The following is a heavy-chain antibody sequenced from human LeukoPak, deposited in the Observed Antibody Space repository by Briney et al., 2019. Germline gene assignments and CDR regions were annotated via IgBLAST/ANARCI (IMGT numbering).Heavy chain of an antibody. CDR1: GGSISSSSYY. V-gene: IGHV4-39*01. D-gene: IGHD3-22*01. Sequence: SETLSLTCTVSGGSISSSSYYWGWIRQPPRKGLEWIGSIYYSGSTYYNPSLKSRVTISVDTSKNQFSLKLSSVTAADTAVYYCARHRRYYDSSGPIDYWGQGTLVTVSS. CDR3: ARHRRYYDSSGPIDY. CDR2: IYYSGST. J-gene: IGHJ4*02.